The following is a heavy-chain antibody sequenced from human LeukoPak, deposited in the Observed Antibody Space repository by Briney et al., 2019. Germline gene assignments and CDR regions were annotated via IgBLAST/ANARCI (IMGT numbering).Heavy chain of an antibody. CDR2: VSHDGDT. D-gene: IGHD2-2*01. CDR3: ARGSPPDYCSSTSCYDDY. CDR1: GMSLSDYY. V-gene: IGHV4-34*01. Sequence: SETLSLTCGVSGMSLSDYYWTWIRQSPGKGLEWIGEVSHDGDTNYNPSLKSRVSISVDTSNDQFSLKLSSVTAADTAVYYCARGSPPDYCSSTSCYDDYWGQGTLVTVSS. J-gene: IGHJ4*02.